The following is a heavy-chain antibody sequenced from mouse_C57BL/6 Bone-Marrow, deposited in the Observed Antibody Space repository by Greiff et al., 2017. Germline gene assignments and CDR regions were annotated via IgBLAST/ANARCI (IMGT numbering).Heavy chain of an antibody. CDR3: ARCRWLLRDWYFDV. CDR2: ISYSGST. CDR1: GYSITSDY. V-gene: IGHV3-8*01. J-gene: IGHJ1*03. D-gene: IGHD2-3*01. Sequence: EVNVVESGPGLAKPSQTLSLTCSVTGYSITSDYWNWIRKFPGNKLEYMGYISYSGSTYYNPSLKSRISITRDTSKNQYYLQLNSVTTEDTATYYCARCRWLLRDWYFDVWGTGTTVTVSS.